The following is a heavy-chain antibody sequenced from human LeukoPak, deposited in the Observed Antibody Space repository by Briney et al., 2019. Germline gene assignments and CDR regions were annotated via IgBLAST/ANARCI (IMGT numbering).Heavy chain of an antibody. CDR2: ISGSGGST. CDR1: GFTFSSYA. D-gene: IGHD6-13*01. Sequence: GGSLRLSCAASGFTFSSYAMSWVRQAPGKGLEWVSAISGSGGSTYYADSVKGRFTISRDNSKNTLYLQMNSLRAEDTAVYYCAKVKAAPGQQQLTRGGAFDIWGQGTMVTVSS. CDR3: AKVKAAPGQQQLTRGGAFDI. V-gene: IGHV3-23*01. J-gene: IGHJ3*02.